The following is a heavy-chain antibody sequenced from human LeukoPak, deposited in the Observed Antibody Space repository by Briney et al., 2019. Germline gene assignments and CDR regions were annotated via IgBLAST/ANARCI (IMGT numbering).Heavy chain of an antibody. V-gene: IGHV3-30*02. CDR1: GFTFSSYG. J-gene: IGHJ6*03. CDR2: IRYDGSNK. Sequence: PGGSLRLSCAASGFTFSSYGMHWVRQAPGKGLEWVAFIRYDGSNKYYADSVKGRFTISRDNSKNTLYLQMNSLRAEDTAVYYCAKDFKYYDILTGYSPSGNGYMDVWGKGTTVTISS. D-gene: IGHD3-9*01. CDR3: AKDFKYYDILTGYSPSGNGYMDV.